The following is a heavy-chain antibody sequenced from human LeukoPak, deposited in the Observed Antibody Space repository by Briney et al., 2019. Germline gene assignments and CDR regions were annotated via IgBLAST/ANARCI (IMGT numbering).Heavy chain of an antibody. V-gene: IGHV4-38-2*02. D-gene: IGHD3-3*01. CDR3: ARDSSLPWDFWSGYYTGAFDI. CDR2: IFHSRST. Sequence: PSETLSLTCTVSGYSISSGYYWGWIRQPPGKGLEWIGSIFHSRSTYYNPSLKSRVTISVDTSKNQFSLKLSSVTAADTAVYYCARDSSLPWDFWSGYYTGAFDIWGQGTMVTVSS. CDR1: GYSISSGYY. J-gene: IGHJ3*02.